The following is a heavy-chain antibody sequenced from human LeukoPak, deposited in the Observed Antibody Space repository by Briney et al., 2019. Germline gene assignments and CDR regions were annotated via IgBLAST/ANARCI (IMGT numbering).Heavy chain of an antibody. CDR1: GFTFNNYG. D-gene: IGHD6-19*01. CDR2: ISGSGGST. V-gene: IGHV3-23*01. CDR3: ARENNIAVAGYYYYYMDV. J-gene: IGHJ6*03. Sequence: GGTLRLSCAASGFTFNNYGMSWVRQAPGKGLEWVSSISGSGGSTNYADSVKGRFTISRDNSKNTLFLQMNSLRAEDTAVYYCARENNIAVAGYYYYYMDVWGKGTTVTVSS.